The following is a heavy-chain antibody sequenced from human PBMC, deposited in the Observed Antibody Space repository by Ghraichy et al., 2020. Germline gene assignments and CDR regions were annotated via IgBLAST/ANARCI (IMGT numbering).Heavy chain of an antibody. CDR2: VYHSGNT. J-gene: IGHJ1*01. V-gene: IGHV4-38-2*02. D-gene: IGHD1-26*01. CDR1: GYSISSAYY. Sequence: SETLSLTCTVFGYSISSAYYWGWIRQPPGKGLEWIGSVYHSGNTYYNPSLKSRITISVDTSKNQFSLKLSSVTAADTAAYYCAREGVGGTTGSYFQHWGQGTLVTVSS. CDR3: AREGVGGTTGSYFQH.